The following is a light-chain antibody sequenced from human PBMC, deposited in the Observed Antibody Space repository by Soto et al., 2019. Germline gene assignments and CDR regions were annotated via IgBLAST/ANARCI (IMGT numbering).Light chain of an antibody. CDR1: QRISTY. CDR3: RQCYSSPRT. V-gene: IGKV1-39*01. J-gene: IGKJ1*01. CDR2: AAS. Sequence: DIQMTQSPSTLSAGVGDRVTITCRASQRISTYLNWYQQKPGKAPTLLIYAASSLQSGVPSRFSGGGSGTDFTLTINTMHPEDFATYFCRQCYSSPRTFGQGTKVEI.